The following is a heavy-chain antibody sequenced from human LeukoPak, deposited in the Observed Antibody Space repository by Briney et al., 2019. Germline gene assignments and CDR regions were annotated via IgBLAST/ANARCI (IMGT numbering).Heavy chain of an antibody. V-gene: IGHV1-46*01. CDR2: INPSGGST. Sequence: ASVKVSCKASGYTFTSYYMHWVRQAPGQGLEWMGIINPSGGSTSYAQKFQGRVTITADKSTSTAYMELSSLRSEDTAVYYCARGVRWLQLPFDAFDIWGQGTMVTVSS. D-gene: IGHD5-24*01. J-gene: IGHJ3*02. CDR1: GYTFTSYY. CDR3: ARGVRWLQLPFDAFDI.